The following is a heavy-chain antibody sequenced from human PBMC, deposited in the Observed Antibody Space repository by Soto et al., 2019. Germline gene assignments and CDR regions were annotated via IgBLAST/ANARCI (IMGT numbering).Heavy chain of an antibody. CDR3: AKEGLYKTLDY. J-gene: IGHJ4*02. D-gene: IGHD1-1*01. V-gene: IGHV3-30*18. CDR2: ISYDGNNK. CDR1: GFTFKSYG. Sequence: PGGSLRLSCAASGFTFKSYGMHWVLQAPGKWLEWVAVISYDGNNKYYADSVKVRFTISRDIPKNTLYLQLNRLRAEDTAVYYCAKEGLYKTLDYWGQGTLVTVSS.